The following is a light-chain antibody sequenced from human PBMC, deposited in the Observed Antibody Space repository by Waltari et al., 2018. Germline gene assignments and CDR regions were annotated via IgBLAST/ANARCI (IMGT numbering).Light chain of an antibody. CDR1: QSVGRS. Sequence: EIVLTQSPATLSLSPGDRATLSCRASQSVGRSLSRYQQKPGQPPRLLIDDASTRATGIPARISGSGSGTDFTLTIGSLEPEDFAVYFSLQRSNWPPTFGGGTTVEIK. J-gene: IGKJ4*01. V-gene: IGKV3-11*01. CDR2: DAS. CDR3: LQRSNWPPT.